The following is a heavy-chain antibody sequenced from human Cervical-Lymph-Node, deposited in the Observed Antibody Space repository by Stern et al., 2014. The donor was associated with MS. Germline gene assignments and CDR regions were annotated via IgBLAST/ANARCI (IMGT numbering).Heavy chain of an antibody. J-gene: IGHJ4*02. CDR3: ARLRGYNVLTGYLDY. CDR1: GYTFTNYY. Sequence: EQLVESGAEVKKPGASVKISCKASGYTFTNYYMHWVRQAPGQGLEWMGIIHPSGDSTSYAQKFEGRFTMTSDTSTSTVNMELSSLTSGDTAVYYCARLRGYNVLTGYLDYWGQGTLATVSS. V-gene: IGHV1-46*01. CDR2: IHPSGDST. D-gene: IGHD3-9*01.